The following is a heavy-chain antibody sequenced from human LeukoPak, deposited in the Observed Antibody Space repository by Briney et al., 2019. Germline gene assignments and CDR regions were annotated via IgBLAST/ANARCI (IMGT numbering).Heavy chain of an antibody. Sequence: GASVKVSCKASGGTFSSYAISWVRQAPGQGLEWMGGIIPIFGTANYAQKFQGRVTITADKSTSTAYMELSSLRSEDTAVYYCAREPSYYYDSSGLGAFDIWGQGTMVTVSS. CDR2: IIPIFGTA. CDR1: GGTFSSYA. J-gene: IGHJ3*02. CDR3: AREPSYYYDSSGLGAFDI. D-gene: IGHD3-22*01. V-gene: IGHV1-69*06.